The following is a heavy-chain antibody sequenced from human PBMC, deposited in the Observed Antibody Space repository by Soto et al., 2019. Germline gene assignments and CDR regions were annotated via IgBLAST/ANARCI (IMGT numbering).Heavy chain of an antibody. J-gene: IGHJ4*02. D-gene: IGHD4-17*01. CDR2: ISAHDGNT. CDR1: GYIFTSYG. V-gene: IGHV1-18*01. Sequence: QAHLVQSGPEVKKPGASVKVSCKGSGYIFTSYGIAGVRQAPGQGLEWMGWISAHDGNTEYAQEFQGGVTVTRDPSTSTAYLELRSLRSDDTALYYCARGRYGDYWGQGALVTVSS. CDR3: ARGRYGDY.